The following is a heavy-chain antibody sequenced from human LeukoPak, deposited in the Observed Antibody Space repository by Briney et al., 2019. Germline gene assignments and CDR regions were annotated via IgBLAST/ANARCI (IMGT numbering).Heavy chain of an antibody. CDR3: AREVTLFGVVAWVDY. CDR2: IYYSGST. Sequence: SETLSLTCTVSGGSISSGSYYWGWIRQPPGKGLEWIGSIYYSGSTYYNPSLKSRVTISVDTSKNQFSLKLSSVTAADTAVYYCAREVTLFGVVAWVDYWGQGTLVTVSS. J-gene: IGHJ4*02. D-gene: IGHD3-3*01. CDR1: GGSISSGSYY. V-gene: IGHV4-39*07.